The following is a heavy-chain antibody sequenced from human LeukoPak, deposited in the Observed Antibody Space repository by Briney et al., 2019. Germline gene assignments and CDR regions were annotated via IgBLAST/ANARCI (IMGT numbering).Heavy chain of an antibody. J-gene: IGHJ3*02. Sequence: SETLSLTCTVSGGSISSYYWSWIRQPPGKGLEWIGYIYYSGSTNYNPSLKSRVTISVDRSKNQFSLKLSSVTAADTAVYYCARMGEGYAFDIWGQGTMVTVSS. D-gene: IGHD1-26*01. CDR2: IYYSGST. CDR1: GGSISSYY. CDR3: ARMGEGYAFDI. V-gene: IGHV4-59*08.